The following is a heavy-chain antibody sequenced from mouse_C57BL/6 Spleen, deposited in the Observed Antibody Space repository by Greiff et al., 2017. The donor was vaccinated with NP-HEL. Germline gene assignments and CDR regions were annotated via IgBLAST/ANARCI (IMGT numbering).Heavy chain of an antibody. CDR1: GFTFSDYG. CDR3: ARKAGYYGSSSYFDV. J-gene: IGHJ1*03. CDR2: ISSGSSTI. V-gene: IGHV5-17*01. D-gene: IGHD1-1*01. Sequence: EVQLVESGGGLVKPGGSLKLSCAASGFTFSDYGMHWVRQAPEKGLEWVAYISSGSSTIYYADTVKGRFTISRDNAKNTLFLQMTSLRSEDTAMYYCARKAGYYGSSSYFDVWGTGTTVTVSS.